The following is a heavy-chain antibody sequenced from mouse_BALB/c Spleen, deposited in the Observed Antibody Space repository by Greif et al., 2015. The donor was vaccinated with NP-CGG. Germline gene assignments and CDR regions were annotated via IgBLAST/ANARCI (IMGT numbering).Heavy chain of an antibody. J-gene: IGHJ1*01. V-gene: IGHV5-6-4*01. CDR1: GFTFSSYT. D-gene: IGHD1-1*02. CDR2: ISSGGSHT. CDR3: TRDYGKGWYFDV. Sequence: EVKLLESGGGLVKPGGSLKLSCAASGFTFSSYTMSWVRQTPEKRLEWVATISSGGSHTYYPDSVKGRFTISRDNAKNILYLQMSSLKAEDTAMYYCTRDYGKGWYFDVGGAGTTVTVSS.